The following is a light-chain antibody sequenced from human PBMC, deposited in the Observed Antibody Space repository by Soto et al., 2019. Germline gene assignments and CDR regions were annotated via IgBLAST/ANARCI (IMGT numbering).Light chain of an antibody. CDR2: GAS. V-gene: IGKV3-20*01. CDR3: QQYGSSLMYT. CDR1: QSVSSSY. J-gene: IGKJ2*01. Sequence: EIVLTQSPGTLSLSPGERATLSCGASQSVSSSYLAWYQQKPGPDPRLLIYGASSRATGIPNRFSGSGSGTDFTLTISRLEPEDFAVYYCQQYGSSLMYTFGQGTKLEIK.